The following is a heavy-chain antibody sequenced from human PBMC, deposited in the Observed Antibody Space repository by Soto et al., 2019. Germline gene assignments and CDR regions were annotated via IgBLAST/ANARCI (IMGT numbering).Heavy chain of an antibody. V-gene: IGHV4-59*01. CDR3: ARDQVTAALLGCFDP. Sequence: LSLTCTVSGGSISSYYWSWIRQPPGKGLEWIGYIYYSGSTNYNPSLKSRVTISVDTSKNQFSLKLSSVTAADTAVYYCARDQVTAALLGCFDPWGKGTLVTVSS. D-gene: IGHD2-2*01. J-gene: IGHJ5*02. CDR1: GGSISSYY. CDR2: IYYSGST.